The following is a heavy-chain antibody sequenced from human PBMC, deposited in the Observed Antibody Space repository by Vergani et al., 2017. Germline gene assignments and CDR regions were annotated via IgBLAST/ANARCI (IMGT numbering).Heavy chain of an antibody. Sequence: QITLKESGPTLVKPTQTLTLTCTFSGFSLNTRGVSVAWIRQPPGKALDWLALLYWNDDQHYSPSLNNRVTITKDTSKNQVVLTMTNMDYVDTGTYYCVYRKTECGTTGCFYPIYYYYYMDVWGKGTTVTVSS. J-gene: IGHJ6*03. D-gene: IGHD1-7*01. CDR1: GFSLNTRGVS. V-gene: IGHV2-5*04. CDR3: VYRKTECGTTGCFYPIYYYYYMDV. CDR2: LYWNDDQ.